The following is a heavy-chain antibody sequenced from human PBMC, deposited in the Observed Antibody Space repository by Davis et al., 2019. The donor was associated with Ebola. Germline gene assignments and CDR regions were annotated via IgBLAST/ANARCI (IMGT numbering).Heavy chain of an antibody. CDR1: GGTFSSYA. CDR3: ARDRRYCSGGSCYPEVDY. V-gene: IGHV1-69*13. Sequence: SVKVSCKASGGTFSSYAISWVRQAPGQGLEWMGGIIPIFGTANYAQKFQGRVTITADESTSTAYMELSSLRSEDTAVYYCARDRRYCSGGSCYPEVDYWGQGTLVTVSS. D-gene: IGHD2-15*01. J-gene: IGHJ4*02. CDR2: IIPIFGTA.